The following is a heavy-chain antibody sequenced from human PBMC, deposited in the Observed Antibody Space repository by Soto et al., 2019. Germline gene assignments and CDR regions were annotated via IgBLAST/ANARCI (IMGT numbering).Heavy chain of an antibody. Sequence: PGGSLGLSCAASGFPFSSYEMNWVRQAPGKGLEWISYISSSGTTIYFADSVKGRFSISRDNAENSLYLQMNSLKAEDTAVYYWERAGGSGSYYPYYSYGMVFSCPALSVSLS. CDR3: ERAGGSGSYYPYYSYGMVF. CDR1: GFPFSSYE. CDR2: ISSSGTTI. D-gene: IGHD3-10*01. V-gene: IGHV3-48*03. J-gene: IGHJ6*02.